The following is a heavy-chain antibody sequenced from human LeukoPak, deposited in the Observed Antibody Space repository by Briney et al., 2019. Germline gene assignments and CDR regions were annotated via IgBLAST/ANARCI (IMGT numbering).Heavy chain of an antibody. CDR3: ARVHYDILTGYSYFDY. V-gene: IGHV1-18*01. Sequence: ASEKVSCKASGYTFTSYGISWVRQAPGQGLEWMGWISAYNDNTNYAQKLQGRVTMTTDTSTSTAYMELRSLRSDDTAVYHCARVHYDILTGYSYFDYWGQGTLVTVSS. D-gene: IGHD3-9*01. CDR1: GYTFTSYG. CDR2: ISAYNDNT. J-gene: IGHJ4*02.